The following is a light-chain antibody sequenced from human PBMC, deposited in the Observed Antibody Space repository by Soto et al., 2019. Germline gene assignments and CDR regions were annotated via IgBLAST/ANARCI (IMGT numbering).Light chain of an antibody. V-gene: IGLV2-23*02. CDR2: EVT. J-gene: IGLJ2*01. CDR3: CSYAGSSTLV. CDR1: SSDVGNYNL. Sequence: QSALTQPASVSRSPGQSITISCTGTSSDVGNYNLVSWYQQHPGKAPKFMIYEVTKRPSGVSDRFSGSKSGNTASLTISGLQTEDEADYYCCSYAGSSTLVFGGGTKLTVL.